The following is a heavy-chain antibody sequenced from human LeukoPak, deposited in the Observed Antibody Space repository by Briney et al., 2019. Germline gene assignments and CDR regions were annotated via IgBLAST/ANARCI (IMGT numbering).Heavy chain of an antibody. CDR3: ARDPRKYYYDSSVLDY. J-gene: IGHJ4*02. Sequence: SGGSLRLSCAASGFTFSSYGMHWVRQAPGKGLEWVAVIWYDGSNKYYADSVKGRFTISRDNSKNTLYLQMNSLRAEDTAVYYCARDPRKYYYDSSVLDYWGQGILVTVSS. D-gene: IGHD3-22*01. V-gene: IGHV3-33*01. CDR2: IWYDGSNK. CDR1: GFTFSSYG.